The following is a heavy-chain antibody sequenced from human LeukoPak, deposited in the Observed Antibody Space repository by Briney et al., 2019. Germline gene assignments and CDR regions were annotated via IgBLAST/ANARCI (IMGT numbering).Heavy chain of an antibody. D-gene: IGHD3-3*01. J-gene: IGHJ4*02. CDR2: FDPEDGET. Sequence: ASVKVSCKVSGYTLTELSMHWVRQAPGKGLEWMGGFDPEDGETIYAQKFQGRVTMTEDTSTDTAYMELSSLRSEDTAVYYCATDVLRFLDKIFDYWGQGTLVTVSS. CDR3: ATDVLRFLDKIFDY. V-gene: IGHV1-24*01. CDR1: GYTLTELS.